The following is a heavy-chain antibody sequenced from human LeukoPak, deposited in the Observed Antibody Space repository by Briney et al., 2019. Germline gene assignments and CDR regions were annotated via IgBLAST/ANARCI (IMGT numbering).Heavy chain of an antibody. D-gene: IGHD6-13*01. Sequence: ASVKVSCKASGGTFSSYAISWVRQAPGQGLEWMGGIIPIFGTANYAQKFQGRVTITADESTSTAYMELSSLRSEDTAVYYCASGIAAAGTFAEYFQHWGQGTLVTVSS. J-gene: IGHJ1*01. CDR2: IIPIFGTA. V-gene: IGHV1-69*13. CDR3: ASGIAAAGTFAEYFQH. CDR1: GGTFSSYA.